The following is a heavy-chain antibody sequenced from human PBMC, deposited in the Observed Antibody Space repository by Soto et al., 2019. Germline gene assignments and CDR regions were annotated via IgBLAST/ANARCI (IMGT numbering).Heavy chain of an antibody. J-gene: IGHJ6*02. CDR3: ARDGRTSWYSYDYHGMDV. V-gene: IGHV3-7*05. CDR1: GFTFRTYW. D-gene: IGHD5-18*01. CDR2: INQDGSEK. Sequence: EVQLVESGGGLVQPGGSLRLSCGASGFTFRTYWLSWVRQVPGKGLEWVANINQDGSEKNYVDSVKGRFTISRDNAKNSLYLQMSSLRAEDTALYYCARDGRTSWYSYDYHGMDVWGQGTTVTVSS.